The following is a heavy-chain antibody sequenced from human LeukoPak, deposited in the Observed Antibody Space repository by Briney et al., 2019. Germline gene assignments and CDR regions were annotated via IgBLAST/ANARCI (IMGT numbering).Heavy chain of an antibody. D-gene: IGHD1-14*01. J-gene: IGHJ4*02. CDR3: LRGYRRDY. V-gene: IGHV3-21*06. Sequence: GGSLRLSCAASGFTFNAYSMNWARQAPGKGLEWASSIDSSSGYIFYADSVKGRFIISRDNAKNSLYLQMNSLRAEDTAVYYCLRGYRRDYWGQGTLVTVSS. CDR1: GFTFNAYS. CDR2: IDSSSGYI.